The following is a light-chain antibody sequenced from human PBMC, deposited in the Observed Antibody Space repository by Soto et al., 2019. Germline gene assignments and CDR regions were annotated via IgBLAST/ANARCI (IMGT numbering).Light chain of an antibody. Sequence: QSALTQPPSVSGAPGQRVTISCTGSSSNIGAGYDVRWYQQLPGTAPKLLIYGNSNRPSGVPDRFSGSKSGTSASLAITGLQAEDEANYYCQSYDSGLSVVVFGGGTKVPVL. CDR2: GNS. CDR1: SSNIGAGYD. CDR3: QSYDSGLSVVV. V-gene: IGLV1-40*01. J-gene: IGLJ2*01.